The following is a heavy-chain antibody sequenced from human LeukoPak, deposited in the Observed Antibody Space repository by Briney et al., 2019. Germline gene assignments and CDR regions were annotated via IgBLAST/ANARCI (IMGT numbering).Heavy chain of an antibody. CDR2: MNPNSGNT. J-gene: IGHJ3*02. CDR1: GYTFTSYD. D-gene: IGHD2-21*01. V-gene: IGHV1-8*01. CDR3: ARGLSLVVVIAILDAFDI. Sequence: ASVKVSCKASGYTFTSYDINWVRQATGQGLEWMGWMNPNSGNTGYAQKFQGRVTMTRNTSISTAYKELSSLRSENTAVYYCARGLSLVVVIAILDAFDIWGQGTMVTVSS.